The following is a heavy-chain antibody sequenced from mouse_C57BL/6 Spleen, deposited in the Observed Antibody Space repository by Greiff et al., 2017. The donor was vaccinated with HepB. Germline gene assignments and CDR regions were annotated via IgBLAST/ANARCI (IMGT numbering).Heavy chain of an antibody. J-gene: IGHJ1*03. Sequence: VQLQQSGAELVRPGASVKLSCTASGFNIKDDYMHWVKQRPEQGLEWIGWIDPENGDTEYASKFQGKATITADTSSNTAYLQLSSLTSEDTAVYYCTVYDGYYGRYFDVWGTGTTVTVSS. CDR1: GFNIKDDY. D-gene: IGHD2-3*01. CDR3: TVYDGYYGRYFDV. V-gene: IGHV14-4*01. CDR2: IDPENGDT.